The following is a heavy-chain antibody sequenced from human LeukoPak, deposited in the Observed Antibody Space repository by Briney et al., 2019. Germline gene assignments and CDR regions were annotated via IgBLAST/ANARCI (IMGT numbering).Heavy chain of an antibody. CDR2: INPNSGGT. V-gene: IGHV1-2*06. Sequence: ASVKVSCKASGYTFTGYYMHWVRQDPGQGLEWMGRINPNSGGTNYAQKFQGRVTMTRDTSISTAYMELSRLRSDDTAVYYCARDREGGYSYGLYYYYYGMDVWGQGTTVTVSS. CDR3: ARDREGGYSYGLYYYYYGMDV. J-gene: IGHJ6*02. D-gene: IGHD5-18*01. CDR1: GYTFTGYY.